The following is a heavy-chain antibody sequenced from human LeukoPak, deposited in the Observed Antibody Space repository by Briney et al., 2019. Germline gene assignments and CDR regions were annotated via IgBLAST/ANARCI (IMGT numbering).Heavy chain of an antibody. CDR3: ARAYCSGGSCYSHYYYYMDV. V-gene: IGHV1-18*01. CDR1: GYTFTSYG. CDR2: ISAYNGNT. J-gene: IGHJ6*03. Sequence: ASVKVSCKASGYTFTSYGISWVRQAPGQGLEWMGWISAYNGNTNYAQKLQGRVTMTTDTSTSTAYMELRSLRSDDTAVYYCARAYCSGGSCYSHYYYYMDVWGKGTTVTVSS. D-gene: IGHD2-15*01.